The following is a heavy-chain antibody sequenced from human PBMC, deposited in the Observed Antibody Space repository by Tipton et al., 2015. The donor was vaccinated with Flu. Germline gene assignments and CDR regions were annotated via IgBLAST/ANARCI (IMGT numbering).Heavy chain of an antibody. CDR1: GGFFSGYY. J-gene: IGHJ3*02. CDR2: INPSGST. Sequence: TLSLTCAVYGGFFSGYYWGWIRQPPGKGLEWIGEINPSGSTNYNPSLKSRVTISGDTSKNQVSLKLSSVTAADTAVYYCAAHCSGGSCSHALDSWGQGTMFTVSS. D-gene: IGHD2-15*01. V-gene: IGHV4-34*01. CDR3: AAHCSGGSCSHALDS.